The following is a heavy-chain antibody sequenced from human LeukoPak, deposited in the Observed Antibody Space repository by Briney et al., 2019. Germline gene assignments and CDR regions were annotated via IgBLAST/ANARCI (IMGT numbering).Heavy chain of an antibody. CDR2: IRYDGNNK. CDR3: ARDRFLFYDVLTGAIDD. V-gene: IGHV3-30*02. D-gene: IGHD3-9*01. CDR1: GFTFSSYG. Sequence: GGSLRLSCAASGFTFSSYGMHWVRQAPGKGLEWVAFIRYDGNNKYYADSVKGRFTISRDNAKNSLYLQMNSLRAEDTAVYYCARDRFLFYDVLTGAIDDWGQGTLVTVSS. J-gene: IGHJ4*02.